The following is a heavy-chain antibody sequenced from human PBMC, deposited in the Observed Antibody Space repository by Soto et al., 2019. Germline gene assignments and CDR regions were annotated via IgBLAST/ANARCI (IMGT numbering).Heavy chain of an antibody. D-gene: IGHD2-21*02. V-gene: IGHV3-30*18. J-gene: IGHJ4*02. Sequence: GGSLRLSCAASGFTFSSYGMHWVRQAPGQGLEWVTVISYDGSNKYYADSVKGRITISRDNYKNTLYLQMNSLRAEDAAVYYCAKPPEAYCGGDCNSPLDYWGQGTLGTVSS. CDR1: GFTFSSYG. CDR3: AKPPEAYCGGDCNSPLDY. CDR2: ISYDGSNK.